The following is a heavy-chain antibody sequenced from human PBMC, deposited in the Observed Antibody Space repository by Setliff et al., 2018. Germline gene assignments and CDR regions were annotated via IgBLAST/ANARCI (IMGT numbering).Heavy chain of an antibody. J-gene: IGHJ6*03. D-gene: IGHD6-6*01. V-gene: IGHV1-18*01. Sequence: GASVKVSCKASGYTFTSYGISWVRQAPGQGLEWMGWISAYNGNTNYAQKLQGRVTMTTDTSTSTAYMELRSLRSEDTAVYYCVREGVDRRSSTDYRYYMDVWGKGTTVTVSS. CDR2: ISAYNGNT. CDR1: GYTFTSYG. CDR3: VREGVDRRSSTDYRYYMDV.